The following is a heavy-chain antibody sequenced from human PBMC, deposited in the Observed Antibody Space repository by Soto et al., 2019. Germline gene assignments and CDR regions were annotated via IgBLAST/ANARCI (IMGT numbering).Heavy chain of an antibody. J-gene: IGHJ4*02. V-gene: IGHV3-48*02. Sequence: EAQLVESGGGLVQPGGSLRLSCAASEFTFSSYSMNWVRQAPGKGLEWISYISSSSSTIYYADSVRGRFTISRDNAKNPPLLPMNSLRDEGTAVYYFARDSPPGWHFDYWGQGTLVTVSS. CDR3: ARDSPPGWHFDY. CDR1: EFTFSSYS. D-gene: IGHD6-19*01. CDR2: ISSSSSTI.